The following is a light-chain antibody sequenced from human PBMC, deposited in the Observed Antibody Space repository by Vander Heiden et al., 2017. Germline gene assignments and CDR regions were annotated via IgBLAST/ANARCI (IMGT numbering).Light chain of an antibody. Sequence: IVMTQSPDSLDVSLGERATINCKSSQSVLYSSDNKNYLAWYQQRPGQSPKLLIYWASTRHSGVPDRFSGSGSGTEFTLTISGLQAEDVAVYFCQQYYSPPLTFGGGTKVEIK. CDR3: QQYYSPPLT. V-gene: IGKV4-1*01. CDR1: QSVLYSSDNKNY. CDR2: WAS. J-gene: IGKJ4*01.